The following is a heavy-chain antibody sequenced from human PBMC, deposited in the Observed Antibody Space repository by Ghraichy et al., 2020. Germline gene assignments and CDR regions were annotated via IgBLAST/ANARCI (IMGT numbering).Heavy chain of an antibody. D-gene: IGHD4-17*01. J-gene: IGHJ6*02. V-gene: IGHV1-8*03. CDR3: ARGRGGDYAYYYYYGMDV. Sequence: ASVKVSCKASGYTFTSYDINWVRQATGQGLEWMGWMNPNSGNTGYAQKFQGRVTITRNTSISTAYMVLSSLRSEDTAVYYCARGRGGDYAYYYYYGMDVWGQGTTVTVSS. CDR2: MNPNSGNT. CDR1: GYTFTSYD.